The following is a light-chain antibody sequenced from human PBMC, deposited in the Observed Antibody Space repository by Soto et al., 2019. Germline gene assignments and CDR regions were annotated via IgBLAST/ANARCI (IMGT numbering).Light chain of an antibody. CDR2: WAS. J-gene: IGKJ1*01. Sequence: DIVMTQSPDSLAVSLGERATINCKSSQSVLSPSNSRNYSAWYQQKPGQSPKMLFSWASTRESGVPDRFSGSGSGTDFTLTISSLQAADVAVYYCHQYYDTLWTFGQGTKVEI. CDR3: HQYYDTLWT. V-gene: IGKV4-1*01. CDR1: QSVLSPSNSRNY.